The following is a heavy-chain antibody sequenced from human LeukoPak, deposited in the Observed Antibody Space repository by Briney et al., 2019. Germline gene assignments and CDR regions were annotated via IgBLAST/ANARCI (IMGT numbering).Heavy chain of an antibody. CDR2: INDSGST. Sequence: SETLSLTCDVYGGSYSGYFWSWIRQPPGKRLEWIGEINDSGSTNFNPSLKSRVTVSVDTAKKQFSLKLSSVTAADTAVYYCAIDYSGNSAAFDIWGQGTTVTVSS. J-gene: IGHJ3*02. D-gene: IGHD4-23*01. CDR3: AIDYSGNSAAFDI. CDR1: GGSYSGYF. V-gene: IGHV4-34*01.